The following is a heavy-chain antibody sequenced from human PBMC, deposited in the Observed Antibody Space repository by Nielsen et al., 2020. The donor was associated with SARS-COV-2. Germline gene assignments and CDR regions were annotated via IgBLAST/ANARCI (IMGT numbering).Heavy chain of an antibody. CDR1: GYSLTELS. CDR2: FDPGQGET. Sequence: ASVKVSCKVSGYSLTELSIHWVRQAPGKGLKWMGGFDPGQGETVYAQTFQGRVTMTEDTYTDTAYMELSSLRSDDTAVYYCATGTPLEWLPLEYWGQGTLVTVSS. D-gene: IGHD3-3*01. J-gene: IGHJ4*02. CDR3: ATGTPLEWLPLEY. V-gene: IGHV1-24*01.